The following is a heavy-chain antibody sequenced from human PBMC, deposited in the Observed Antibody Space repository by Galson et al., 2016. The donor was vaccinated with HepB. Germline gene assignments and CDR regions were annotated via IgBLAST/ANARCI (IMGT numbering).Heavy chain of an antibody. V-gene: IGHV3-66*02. Sequence: SLRLSCAVSGFTVSSDYMSWVRQAPGKELEWVSVIYSGGGTYYADSVKGRFTISRDNSKNTLYLQMSSLRTEDTAVYFCARDPGLRNGMGGWGKGTTVTVSS. CDR2: IYSGGGT. J-gene: IGHJ6*04. CDR1: GFTVSSDY. CDR3: ARDPGLRNGMGG. D-gene: IGHD4-17*01.